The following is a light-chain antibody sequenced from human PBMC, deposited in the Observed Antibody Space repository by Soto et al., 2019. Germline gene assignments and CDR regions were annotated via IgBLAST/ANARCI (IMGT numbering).Light chain of an antibody. CDR2: YKSDSDK. V-gene: IGLV5-45*02. J-gene: IGLJ2*01. CDR1: SGINVNTYR. CDR3: MIWHSSAWV. Sequence: QPVLTQPSSLSASPGASASLTCTLRSGINVNTYRIYWYQQKPGSPPQYLLRYKSDSDKQQGSGVPSRFSGSKDGSANAGILLISGLQSEDEADYYCMIWHSSAWVFGGGTKLTVL.